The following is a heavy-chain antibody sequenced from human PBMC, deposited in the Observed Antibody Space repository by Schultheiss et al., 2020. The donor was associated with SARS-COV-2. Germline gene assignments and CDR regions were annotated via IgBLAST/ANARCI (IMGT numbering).Heavy chain of an antibody. D-gene: IGHD3-22*01. Sequence: ASVKVSCKASGYTFTSYGISWVRQAPGQGLEWMGWMNPNSGNTGYAQKFQGRVTMTTDTSTSTAYMELRSLRSDDTAVYYCAMYYYDSRGGFSYWGQGTLVTVSS. J-gene: IGHJ4*02. CDR3: AMYYYDSRGGFSY. CDR2: MNPNSGNT. V-gene: IGHV1-18*01. CDR1: GYTFTSYG.